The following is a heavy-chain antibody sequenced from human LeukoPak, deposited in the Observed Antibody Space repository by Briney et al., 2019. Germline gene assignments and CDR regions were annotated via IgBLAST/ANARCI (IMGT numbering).Heavy chain of an antibody. CDR1: GGSISSYY. CDR3: ARLPYDFWSGYYKGGYFDY. D-gene: IGHD3-3*01. J-gene: IGHJ4*02. Sequence: SETLSLTCTVSGGSISSYYWSWIRQPPGKGLEWIGYIYYSGSTYYNPSLKSRVTISVDTSKNQFSLKLSSVTAADTAVYYCARLPYDFWSGYYKGGYFDYWGQGTLVTVSS. V-gene: IGHV4-59*08. CDR2: IYYSGST.